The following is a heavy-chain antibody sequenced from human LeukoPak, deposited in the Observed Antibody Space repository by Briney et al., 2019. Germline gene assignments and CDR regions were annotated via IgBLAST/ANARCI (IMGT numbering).Heavy chain of an antibody. D-gene: IGHD6-19*01. V-gene: IGHV4-59*01. CDR2: IYYSGST. J-gene: IGHJ6*03. CDR3: ARVGGTLASGWTNYYYYYMDV. Sequence: SETLSLTCTVSGGSISSYYWSWIRQPPGKGLGWIGYIYYSGSTNYNPSLKSRVTISVDTSKNQFSLKLSPVTAADTAVYYCARVGGTLASGWTNYYYYYMDVWGKGTTVTISS. CDR1: GGSISSYY.